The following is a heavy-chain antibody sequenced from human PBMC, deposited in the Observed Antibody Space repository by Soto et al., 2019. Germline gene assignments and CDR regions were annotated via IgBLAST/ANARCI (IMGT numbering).Heavy chain of an antibody. CDR1: GFTFNDYA. V-gene: IGHV3-9*01. Sequence: DVQLVEFGGGLVQPGRSLRLSCVGSGFTFNDYAMHWVRQAPGKGLEWVAGISWFSGTEGYADSVRGRFTISRDDANNSLFLQMDSLTPEDTAVYYCVNASGRHWQILVIFDSWGRGTLVTVSS. CDR2: ISWFSGTE. CDR3: VNASGRHWQILVIFDS. D-gene: IGHD3-16*02. J-gene: IGHJ4*02.